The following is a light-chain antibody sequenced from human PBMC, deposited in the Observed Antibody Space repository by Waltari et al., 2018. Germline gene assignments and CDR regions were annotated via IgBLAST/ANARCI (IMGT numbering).Light chain of an antibody. Sequence: DIQMPQSPSSLSASVGDRVTITCRASQGISSYLNWYQQKAGKAPKLLIYAASNLQNGVPSRFRGSGSVTDFTLTINSLQLEDFATYYCQQSYTPPSLTFGQGTKVEIK. CDR2: AAS. V-gene: IGKV1-39*01. J-gene: IGKJ1*01. CDR3: QQSYTPPSLT. CDR1: QGISSY.